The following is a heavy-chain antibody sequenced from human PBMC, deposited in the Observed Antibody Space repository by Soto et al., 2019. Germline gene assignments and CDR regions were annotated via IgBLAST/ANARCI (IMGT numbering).Heavy chain of an antibody. CDR1: GYTFTSYY. CDR2: INPSGGST. D-gene: IGHD3-22*01. V-gene: IGHV1-46*01. CDR3: ARDLTTPYYYDSSGPGRPDAFDI. J-gene: IGHJ3*02. Sequence: GASVKVSCKASGYTFTSYYMHWVRQAPGQGLEWMGIINPSGGSTSYAQKFQGRVTMTRDTSTSTVYMELSSLRSEDTAVYYCARDLTTPYYYDSSGPGRPDAFDIWGQGTMVTVSS.